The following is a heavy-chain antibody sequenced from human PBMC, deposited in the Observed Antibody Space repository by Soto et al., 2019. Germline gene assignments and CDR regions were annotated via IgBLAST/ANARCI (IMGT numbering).Heavy chain of an antibody. CDR1: GYTFTSYG. J-gene: IGHJ4*02. CDR2: ISAYNGNT. Sequence: GASVKVSCKASGYTFTSYGISWVRQAPGQGLEWMGWISAYNGNTNYAQKLQGRVTMTTDTSTSTAYMELRSLRSDDTAVYYCATADYYDSSGYLTFDYWGQGTLVTVSS. CDR3: ATADYYDSSGYLTFDY. V-gene: IGHV1-18*01. D-gene: IGHD3-22*01.